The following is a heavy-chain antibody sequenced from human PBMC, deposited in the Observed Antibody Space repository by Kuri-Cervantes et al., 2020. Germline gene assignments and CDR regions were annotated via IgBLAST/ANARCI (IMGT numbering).Heavy chain of an antibody. Sequence: ASVKVSCKASGYTFTSYCMHWVRQAPGQGLEWMGIINPSGGSTSYAQKFQGRVTMTTDTSTSTAYMELRSLRSEDTAVYYCARVGGITGTYSLVDVWGKGTTVTVSS. CDR3: ARVGGITGTYSLVDV. D-gene: IGHD1-7*01. J-gene: IGHJ6*04. CDR1: GYTFTSYC. V-gene: IGHV1-46*01. CDR2: INPSGGST.